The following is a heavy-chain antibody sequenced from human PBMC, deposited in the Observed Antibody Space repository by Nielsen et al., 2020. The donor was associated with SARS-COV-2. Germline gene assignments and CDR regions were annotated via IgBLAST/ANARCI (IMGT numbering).Heavy chain of an antibody. CDR1: GFTFTGSA. J-gene: IGHJ3*02. Sequence: SVKVSCKASGFTFTGSAMQWVRQARGQRLEWIGWIVVGSGNTNYAQKFQERVTITRDMSTSTAYMELSSLRSEDTAVYYCAADQGGVAVRDAFDIWGQGTMVTVSS. D-gene: IGHD6-19*01. V-gene: IGHV1-58*02. CDR3: AADQGGVAVRDAFDI. CDR2: IVVGSGNT.